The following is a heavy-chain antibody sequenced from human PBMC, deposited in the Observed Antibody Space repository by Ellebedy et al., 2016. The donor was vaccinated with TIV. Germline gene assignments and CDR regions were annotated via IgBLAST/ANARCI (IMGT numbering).Heavy chain of an antibody. J-gene: IGHJ4*02. V-gene: IGHV3-48*03. Sequence: PGGSLRLSCAASGFTFSSYEMNWVRQAPGKGLEWVSYISSSGSTIYYADSVKGRFTISRDNAKNSLYLQMNSLRAEDTAVYYCARWASIYYDHWGQGTLVTVSS. CDR1: GFTFSSYE. CDR3: ARWASIYYDH. CDR2: ISSSGSTI.